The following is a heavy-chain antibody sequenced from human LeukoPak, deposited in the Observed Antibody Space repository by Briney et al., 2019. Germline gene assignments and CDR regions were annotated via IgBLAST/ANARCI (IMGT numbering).Heavy chain of an antibody. D-gene: IGHD2-15*01. V-gene: IGHV3-23*03. J-gene: IGHJ4*02. CDR2: IYTGGTT. CDR3: AKDGHCSGGTCSSFDY. CDR1: GFTFSTYG. Sequence: GGSLRLSCAASGFTFSTYGMSWVRQAPGKGLEWVSVIYTGGTTYYADSVKGRFTISRDNSKNTLYLQMSILRDEDTAVYYCAKDGHCSGGTCSSFDYWGQGTLVTVSS.